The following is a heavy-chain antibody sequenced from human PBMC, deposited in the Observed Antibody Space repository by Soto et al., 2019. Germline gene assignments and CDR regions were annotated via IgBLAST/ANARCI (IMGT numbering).Heavy chain of an antibody. D-gene: IGHD6-13*01. V-gene: IGHV3-21*01. CDR3: ARDPAADGYYGMDV. CDR1: GFTFSSYA. Sequence: GGSLRLSCADSGFTFSSYAMNWVRQAPGKGLEWVSFISSTSSHIHYADSVRGRFTISRDNAKNSLYLQMNSLRAEDTAVYYCARDPAADGYYGMDVWGQGTTVTVSS. J-gene: IGHJ6*02. CDR2: ISSTSSHI.